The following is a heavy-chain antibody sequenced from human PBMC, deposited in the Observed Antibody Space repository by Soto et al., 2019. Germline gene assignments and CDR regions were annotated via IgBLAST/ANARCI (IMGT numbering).Heavy chain of an antibody. Sequence: HPGGSLRLSCAASGFTFSSYGMHWVRQAPGKGLEWVAVIWYDGSNKYYADSVKGRFTISRDNSKNTLYLQMNSLRAEDTAVYYCATRKDGYIFVDYWGQGTLVTVSS. J-gene: IGHJ4*02. V-gene: IGHV3-33*01. CDR2: IWYDGSNK. CDR1: GFTFSSYG. D-gene: IGHD5-12*01. CDR3: ATRKDGYIFVDY.